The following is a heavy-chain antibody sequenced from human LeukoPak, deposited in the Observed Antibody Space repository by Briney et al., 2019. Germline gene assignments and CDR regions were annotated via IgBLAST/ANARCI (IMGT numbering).Heavy chain of an antibody. CDR2: ITTSSSYI. CDR3: VRGGRLFDY. V-gene: IGHV3-21*01. J-gene: IGHJ4*02. CDR1: GFTFSTSN. Sequence: GGSLRLSCAASGFTFSTSNMNWVRQAPGKGLEWVSSITTSSSYIYYADSVKGRFTISRDNAKNSLYPQMNSLRDEDTAVYYCVRGGRLFDYWGQGTLVTVSS.